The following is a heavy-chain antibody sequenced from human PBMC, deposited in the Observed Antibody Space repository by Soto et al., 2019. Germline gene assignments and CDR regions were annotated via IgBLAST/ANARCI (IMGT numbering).Heavy chain of an antibody. CDR3: TAETYCGGGSCPEY. J-gene: IGHJ4*02. Sequence: EVQLVESGGGLVEPGGSLRLTCVVSGAPFSDHWMSWVRQAPGKGLEWVARIKSRKDGGTIAYAAPVKGRITISRDDAKNTLYLQMNSLKTEDTAVYYCTAETYCGGGSCPEYWGQGTLVTVSS. CDR2: IKSRKDGGTI. CDR1: GAPFSDHW. D-gene: IGHD2-15*01. V-gene: IGHV3-15*01.